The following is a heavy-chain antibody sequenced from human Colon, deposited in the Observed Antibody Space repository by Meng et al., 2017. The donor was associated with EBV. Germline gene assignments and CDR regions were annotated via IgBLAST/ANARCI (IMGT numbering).Heavy chain of an antibody. Sequence: QVQLQQWGAGLLKPSXTLSLSCAVYGGSFRGYYWTWIRQPPGKGLEVVAEINYSGNTNYSPSLKSRVTISIDTSKNQFSLKLSSVTAADTAIYYCARRLAALDYWGQGTLVTVSS. J-gene: IGHJ4*02. CDR1: GGSFRGYY. CDR3: ARRLAALDY. V-gene: IGHV4-34*01. D-gene: IGHD6-19*01. CDR2: INYSGNT.